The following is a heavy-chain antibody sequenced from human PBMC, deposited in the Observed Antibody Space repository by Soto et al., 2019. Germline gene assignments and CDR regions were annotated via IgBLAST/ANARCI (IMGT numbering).Heavy chain of an antibody. CDR3: ARGATAFSCDGMED. Sequence: SETLSLTCAVYGGSFTNYYWSCLRQPPGKGLEGIGENNHSGSTNYNPSLKSRVTISVDTSENQFSLDLSSVTAADTAVYYCARGATAFSCDGMEDWGQGTMVTVSS. V-gene: IGHV4-34*01. CDR1: GGSFTNYY. D-gene: IGHD2-21*02. CDR2: NNHSGST. J-gene: IGHJ4*02.